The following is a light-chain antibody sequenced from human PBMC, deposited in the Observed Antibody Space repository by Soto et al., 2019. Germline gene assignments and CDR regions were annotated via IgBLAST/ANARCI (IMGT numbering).Light chain of an antibody. V-gene: IGLV2-14*03. J-gene: IGLJ1*01. CDR3: SSYTSSSTRDV. CDR1: SSDVGAYNY. Sequence: QSVLTQPASVSGSPGQSITISCTGTSSDVGAYNYVSWYQQLPGKAPKLMIYDVSNRPSGVSNRFSGSKSGNTASLTISGLQAEDEADYYCSSYTSSSTRDVFGTGTKLTVL. CDR2: DVS.